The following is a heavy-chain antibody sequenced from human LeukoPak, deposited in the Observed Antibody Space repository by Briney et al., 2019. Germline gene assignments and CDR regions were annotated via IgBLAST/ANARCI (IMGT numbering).Heavy chain of an antibody. CDR1: GFTFSSYG. J-gene: IGHJ4*02. CDR3: AKKSPGTYYAPPDY. CDR2: TSYDGSNK. Sequence: GGSLRLSCAASGFTFSSYGMHWVRQGPGKGLEGVAVTSYDGSNKNYADSVQGRFTISRDHSKNTLYLQMNRLRAEDTAVYYCAKKSPGTYYAPPDYWGQGTLVTVSS. D-gene: IGHD3-10*01. V-gene: IGHV3-30*18.